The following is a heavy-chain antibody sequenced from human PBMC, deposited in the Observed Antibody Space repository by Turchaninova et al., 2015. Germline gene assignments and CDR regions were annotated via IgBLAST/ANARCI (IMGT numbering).Heavy chain of an antibody. Sequence: QVTLKESGPALVKPTQTLTLTCTFSGFSLSTSGMRVSWIRQPPGKALEWLARIDWYDDKFNSTSLKTRLTIAKDTSKNQVVLTMTNMDPVDTATYYCVRVGGLTEVYFEYWGQGSLVTVSS. J-gene: IGHJ4*02. V-gene: IGHV2-70*04. CDR1: GFSLSTSGMR. D-gene: IGHD2-15*01. CDR3: VRVGGLTEVYFEY. CDR2: IDWYDDK.